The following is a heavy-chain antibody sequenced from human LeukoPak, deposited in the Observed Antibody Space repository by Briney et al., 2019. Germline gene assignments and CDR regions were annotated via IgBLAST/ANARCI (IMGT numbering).Heavy chain of an antibody. Sequence: PGGSLRLSCAASGFTFSSYGMHWVRQAPGKGLEWVAVISYDGSNKYYADSVKGRFTISRDNSKNTLYLQMNSLRAEDTAVYYCAKDREWQWLVYYFDYWGQGTLVTVSS. V-gene: IGHV3-30*18. J-gene: IGHJ4*02. CDR1: GFTFSSYG. CDR3: AKDREWQWLVYYFDY. D-gene: IGHD6-19*01. CDR2: ISYDGSNK.